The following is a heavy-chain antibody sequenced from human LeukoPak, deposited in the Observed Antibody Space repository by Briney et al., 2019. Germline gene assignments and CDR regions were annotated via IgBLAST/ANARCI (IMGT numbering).Heavy chain of an antibody. CDR1: GGSISSYY. J-gene: IGHJ3*02. D-gene: IGHD3-10*01. Sequence: PSETLPLTCTVSGGSISSYYWSWIRQPPGKGLEWIGYIYYSGSTNYNPSLKSRVTISVDTSKNQFSLKLSSVTAADTAVYYCASSHPYYFDAFDIWGQGTMVTVSS. CDR2: IYYSGST. V-gene: IGHV4-59*01. CDR3: ASSHPYYFDAFDI.